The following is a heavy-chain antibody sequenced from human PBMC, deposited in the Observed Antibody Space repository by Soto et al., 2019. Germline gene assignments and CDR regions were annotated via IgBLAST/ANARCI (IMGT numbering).Heavy chain of an antibody. D-gene: IGHD2-2*01. V-gene: IGHV1-18*01. CDR3: ARDLIVLVPAANYYHYGMDV. Sequence: ASVKVSCKASGYTFTSYGISWVRQAPGQGLEWMGWISAYNGNTNYAQKLQGRVTMTTDTSTSTAYMELRSLRSDDTAVYYCARDLIVLVPAANYYHYGMDVWGQGTTVTVSS. CDR1: GYTFTSYG. J-gene: IGHJ6*02. CDR2: ISAYNGNT.